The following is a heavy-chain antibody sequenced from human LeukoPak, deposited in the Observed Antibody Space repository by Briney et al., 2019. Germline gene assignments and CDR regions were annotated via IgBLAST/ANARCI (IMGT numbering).Heavy chain of an antibody. Sequence: GGSLRLSCAASGFTFSSYSMNWVRQAPGKGLEWVSYISSSGSTIYYADSVKGRFTISRDNAKNSLYLQMNSLRAEDTAVYYCAREGSSYAPSGPFFFDYWGQGTLVTVSS. CDR3: AREGSSYAPSGPFFFDY. J-gene: IGHJ4*02. CDR2: ISSSGSTI. D-gene: IGHD3-10*01. CDR1: GFTFSSYS. V-gene: IGHV3-48*04.